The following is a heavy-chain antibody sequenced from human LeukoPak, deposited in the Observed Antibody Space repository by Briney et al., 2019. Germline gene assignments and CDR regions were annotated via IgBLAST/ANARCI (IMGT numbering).Heavy chain of an antibody. V-gene: IGHV3-20*04. CDR1: GFTFDDYA. Sequence: PGGSLRLSCAASGFTFDDYAMHWVRQAPGKGLEWVSLISWDGGSTGYADSVKGRFTISRDNAKNSLYLQMNSLRAEDTALYYCARRYSGYDYFDYWGQGTLVTVSS. D-gene: IGHD5-12*01. CDR3: ARRYSGYDYFDY. CDR2: ISWDGGST. J-gene: IGHJ4*02.